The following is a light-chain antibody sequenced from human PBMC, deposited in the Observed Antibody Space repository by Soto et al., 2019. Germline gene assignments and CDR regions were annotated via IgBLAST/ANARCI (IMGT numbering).Light chain of an antibody. CDR1: QSISSW. CDR3: QQYNRAT. J-gene: IGKJ3*01. CDR2: KAS. V-gene: IGKV1-5*03. Sequence: DIQMTQSPSTLSASVGDRVTITCRASQSISSWLAWYQQKPGKAPKLLIYKASSLESGVPSRFSGSGSGTEFTLTISSLQPDDFATYYCQQYNRATFGPGTKVDIK.